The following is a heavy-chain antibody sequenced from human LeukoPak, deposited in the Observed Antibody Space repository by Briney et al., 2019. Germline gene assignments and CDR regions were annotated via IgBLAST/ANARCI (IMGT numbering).Heavy chain of an antibody. D-gene: IGHD1-26*01. CDR1: GVSLRGYY. CDR3: ARGRSYVSDYYFDV. V-gene: IGHV4-34*01. J-gene: IGHJ6*03. CDR2: ISHEGDS. Sequence: SETLSLTCAVYGVSLRGYYWSWIRQSPEKGLEWIGEISHEGDSIYNPSLKSRLTLSVDMSKNQFSLNLRSVTAADTAVYYCARGRSYVSDYYFDVWGKGTTVIVSS.